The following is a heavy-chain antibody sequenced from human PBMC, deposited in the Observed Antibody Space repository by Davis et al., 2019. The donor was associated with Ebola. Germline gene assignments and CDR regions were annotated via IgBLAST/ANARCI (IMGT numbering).Heavy chain of an antibody. V-gene: IGHV3-23*01. CDR3: AKEQSSGSSIAALFDY. Sequence: GGSLRLSCAASGFTFSSYSMNWVRQAPGKGLEWVSAISGSGGSTYYADSVKGRFTISRDNSKNTLYLQMNSLRAEDTAVYYCAKEQSSGSSIAALFDYWGQGTLVTVSS. CDR1: GFTFSSYS. D-gene: IGHD6-6*01. J-gene: IGHJ4*02. CDR2: ISGSGGST.